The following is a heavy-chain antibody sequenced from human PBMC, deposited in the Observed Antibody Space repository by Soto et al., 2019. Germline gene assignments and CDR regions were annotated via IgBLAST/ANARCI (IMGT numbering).Heavy chain of an antibody. J-gene: IGHJ6*02. V-gene: IGHV4-34*01. CDR1: GGSFSGYY. CDR2: INHSGRT. CDR3: ARGFITMVRGVIIYYYYYGMDV. Sequence: PSETLSLTCAVYGGSFSGYYWSWIRQPPGKGLKWIGEINHSGRTNYNPSLKSQVTISVDTSKNQFSLKLSSVTAADTAVFYCARGFITMVRGVIIYYYYYGMDVWGQGTTVTVSS. D-gene: IGHD3-10*01.